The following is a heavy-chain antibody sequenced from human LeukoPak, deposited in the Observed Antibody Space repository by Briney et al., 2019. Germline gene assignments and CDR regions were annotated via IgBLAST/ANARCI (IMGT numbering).Heavy chain of an antibody. V-gene: IGHV3-23*01. CDR1: GFAFSNAW. CDR2: ISGSGGST. J-gene: IGHJ4*02. D-gene: IGHD1-14*01. CDR3: AKGYRTLLDY. Sequence: PGGSLRLSCAASGFAFSNAWMSWVRQAPGKGLEWVSAISGSGGSTYYADSVKGRFTISRDNSKNTLYLQMNSLRAEDTAVYYCAKGYRTLLDYWGQGTLVTVSS.